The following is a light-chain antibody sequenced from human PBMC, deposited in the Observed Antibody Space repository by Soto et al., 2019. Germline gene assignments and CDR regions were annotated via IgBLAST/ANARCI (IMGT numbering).Light chain of an antibody. V-gene: IGKV3-15*01. CDR3: QQYNNWPPLT. CDR2: GAS. CDR1: QSVSSN. J-gene: IGKJ4*01. Sequence: EIVMTQSPATLSVSPGERATLSCRASQSVSSNLAWYRQKPGQAPRLLIYGASTMATGIPARISGSWSGTEFTLPISSLQSEDFAVYYCQQYNNWPPLTFGGGTKVEIK.